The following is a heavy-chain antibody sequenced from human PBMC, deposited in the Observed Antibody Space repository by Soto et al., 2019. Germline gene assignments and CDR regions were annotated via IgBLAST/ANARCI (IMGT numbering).Heavy chain of an antibody. D-gene: IGHD2-15*01. CDR1: GGTFSSYA. J-gene: IGHJ5*02. CDR2: IIPIFGTA. CDR3: AREGLVAAPTPYRWFDP. V-gene: IGHV1-69*13. Sequence: SVKVSCKASGGTFSSYAISWVRQAPGQGLEWMGGIIPIFGTANYAQKFQGRVTITADESTSTAYMELSSLRSEDTAVYYCAREGLVAAPTPYRWFDPWGQGTLVTVSS.